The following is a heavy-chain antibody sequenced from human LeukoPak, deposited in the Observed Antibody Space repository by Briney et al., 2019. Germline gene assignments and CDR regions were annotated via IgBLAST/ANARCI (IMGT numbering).Heavy chain of an antibody. V-gene: IGHV1-69*06. D-gene: IGHD3-10*01. CDR3: ARGSLLWFGELLRYYGMDV. Sequence: ASVKVSCKASGGTFSSYATSWVRQAPGQGLEWMGGIIPIFGTANYAQKFQGRVTITADKSTSTAYMELSSLRSEDTAVYYCARGSLLWFGELLRYYGMDVWGKGTTVTVSS. CDR2: IIPIFGTA. CDR1: GGTFSSYA. J-gene: IGHJ6*04.